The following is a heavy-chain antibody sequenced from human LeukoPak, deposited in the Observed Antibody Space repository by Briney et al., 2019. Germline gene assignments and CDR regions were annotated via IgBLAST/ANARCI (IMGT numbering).Heavy chain of an antibody. J-gene: IGHJ4*02. V-gene: IGHV3-15*07. CDR2: IRTKSDGETV. D-gene: IGHD3-16*01. Sequence: GGSLRLSCEASGFTFSSACLSWVRQAPGKGLEWVGRIRTKSDGETVDYAAPVKGRFTISRDDSKNTLFLQMNSLKTEDTAVYYCATPALGRRLYYYDYWGQGTLVTVSP. CDR1: GFTFSSAC. CDR3: ATPALGRRLYYYDY.